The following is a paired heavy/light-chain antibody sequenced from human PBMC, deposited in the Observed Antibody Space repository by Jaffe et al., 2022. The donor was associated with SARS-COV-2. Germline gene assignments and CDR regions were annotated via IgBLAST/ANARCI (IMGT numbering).Heavy chain of an antibody. CDR2: IYFSGST. V-gene: IGHV4-39*01. Sequence: QLQLQESGPGLVQPSETLSLICSVSGGSINTNGYYWGWIRQPPGRGLEWIGSIYFSGSTYYNPTLKSRATISVDTSKNQFSLHLSSVTAADTAVYYCARTGRGWYNFDSWGQGTLVTVSS. D-gene: IGHD6-19*01. J-gene: IGHJ4*02. CDR3: ARTGRGWYNFDS. CDR1: GGSINTNGYY.
Light chain of an antibody. Sequence: QSALTQPPSASGSPGQSVTISCTGTSSDVGSYNYVSWYQQYPGKAPKLMIYEVNKRPSGVPDRFSGSKSGNTASLTVSGLQAEDEADYYCSSHAGGNNPCVFGTGTKVTVL. J-gene: IGLJ1*01. CDR3: SSHAGGNNPCV. CDR1: SSDVGSYNY. V-gene: IGLV2-8*01. CDR2: EVN.